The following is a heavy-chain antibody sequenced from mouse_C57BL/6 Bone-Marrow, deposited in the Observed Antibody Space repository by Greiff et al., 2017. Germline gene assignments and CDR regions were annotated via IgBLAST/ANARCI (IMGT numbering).Heavy chain of an antibody. V-gene: IGHV5-9*01. CDR1: GFTFSSYT. D-gene: IGHD6-1*01. Sequence: EVKVVESGGGLVKPGGSLKLSCAASGFTFSSYTMSWVRQTPETRLEWVATISGGGGNTYYPDSVKGRFTISRDNAKNTLYLQMSSLRSEDTALYYCARRGAAGYFDVWGTGTTVTVSS. CDR3: ARRGAAGYFDV. CDR2: ISGGGGNT. J-gene: IGHJ1*03.